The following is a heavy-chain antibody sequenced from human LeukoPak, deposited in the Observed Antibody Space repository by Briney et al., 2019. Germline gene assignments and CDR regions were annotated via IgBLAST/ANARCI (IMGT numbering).Heavy chain of an antibody. V-gene: IGHV3-33*01. CDR3: ARVPRYFDWSYYNDY. D-gene: IGHD3-9*01. CDR1: GFTFSSYG. J-gene: IGHJ4*02. Sequence: GGSLRLSCAASGFTFSSYGMHWVRQAPGKGLEWVAVIWYDGSNKYYADSVKGRFTISRDNSKNTLYLQMNSLRAEDTAVYYCARVPRYFDWSYYNDYWGQGTLVTVSS. CDR2: IWYDGSNK.